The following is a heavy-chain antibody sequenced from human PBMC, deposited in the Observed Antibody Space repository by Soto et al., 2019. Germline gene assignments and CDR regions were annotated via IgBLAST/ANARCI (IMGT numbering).Heavy chain of an antibody. CDR3: AKSPDLVTMIVVVYFDY. CDR2: ISGSGGST. Sequence: PGGSLRLSCAASGFTFSSYAMSWVRQAPGKGLEWVSAISGSGGSTYYADSVKGRFTISRDNSKNTLYLQMNSLRAEDTAVYYCAKSPDLVTMIVVVYFDYWGRGTLVTVSS. CDR1: GFTFSSYA. D-gene: IGHD3-22*01. V-gene: IGHV3-23*01. J-gene: IGHJ4*02.